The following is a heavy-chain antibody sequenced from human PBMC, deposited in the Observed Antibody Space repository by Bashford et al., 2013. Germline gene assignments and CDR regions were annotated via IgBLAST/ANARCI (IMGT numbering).Heavy chain of an antibody. V-gene: IGHV3-15*01. CDR2: IKSKTDGGTT. Sequence: GSLRLSCAASGFTFSNAWMSWVRQAPGKGLEWVGRIKSKTDGGTTDYAAPVKGRFTISRDDSKSIAYLQMNSLKTEDTAVYYCTRVADIVVVPAATVSWFDPWGQGTLVTVSS. CDR3: TRVADIVVVPAATVSWFDP. J-gene: IGHJ5*02. CDR1: GFTFSNAW. D-gene: IGHD2-2*01.